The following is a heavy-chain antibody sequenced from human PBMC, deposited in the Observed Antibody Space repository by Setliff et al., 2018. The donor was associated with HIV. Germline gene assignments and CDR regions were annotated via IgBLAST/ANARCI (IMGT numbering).Heavy chain of an antibody. Sequence: GGSLRLSCAASGFTFSSYAMHWVRQAPGKGLEWVTFISYDGSNKYYADSVKGRLTISRDNSKNTLSLQMNSLRAEDTAVYYCARAGYHYGLDVWGQGTTVTVSS. CDR2: ISYDGSNK. D-gene: IGHD6-13*01. CDR1: GFTFSSYA. V-gene: IGHV3-30*03. J-gene: IGHJ6*02. CDR3: ARAGYHYGLDV.